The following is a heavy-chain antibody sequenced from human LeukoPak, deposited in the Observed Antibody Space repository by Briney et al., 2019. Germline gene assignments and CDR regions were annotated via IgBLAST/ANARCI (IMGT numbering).Heavy chain of an antibody. Sequence: SETLSLTCTVSGVSISSSNSYWGWIRQPPGKGLEWIGSIYYSGNTYYNASLKSQVSISIDTSKNQFSLKLSSVTAADTAVYYCARAPSDSSGYSSYYYYMDVWGKGTTVTVSS. V-gene: IGHV4-39*01. J-gene: IGHJ6*03. D-gene: IGHD3-22*01. CDR3: ARAPSDSSGYSSYYYYMDV. CDR2: IYYSGNT. CDR1: GVSISSSNSY.